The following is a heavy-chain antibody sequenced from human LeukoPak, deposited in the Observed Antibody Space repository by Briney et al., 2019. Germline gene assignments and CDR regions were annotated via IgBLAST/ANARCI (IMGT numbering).Heavy chain of an antibody. D-gene: IGHD3-9*01. CDR3: ARRDFDWLPYFY. CDR2: ISSSGSTI. Sequence: PGGSLRLSCAASGFSFSTYSMNWVRQAPGKGLEWVSYISSSGSTIYYADSVKGRFTISRDNAKNSLYLQMNSLRAEDTAVYYCARRDFDWLPYFYWGQGTLVTASS. V-gene: IGHV3-48*04. J-gene: IGHJ4*02. CDR1: GFSFSTYS.